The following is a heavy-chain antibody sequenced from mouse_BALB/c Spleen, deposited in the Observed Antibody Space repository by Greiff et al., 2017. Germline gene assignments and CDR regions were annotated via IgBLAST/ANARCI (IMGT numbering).Heavy chain of an antibody. Sequence: DVKLQESGPGLVKPSQSLSLTCSVTGYSITSGYYWNWIRQFPGNKLEWMGYISYDGSNNYNPSLKNRISITRDTSKNQFFLKLNSVTTEDTATYYCARGGTGFHYYAMDYWGQGTSVTVSS. CDR3: ARGGTGFHYYAMDY. V-gene: IGHV3-6*02. D-gene: IGHD3-3*01. J-gene: IGHJ4*01. CDR2: ISYDGSN. CDR1: GYSITSGYY.